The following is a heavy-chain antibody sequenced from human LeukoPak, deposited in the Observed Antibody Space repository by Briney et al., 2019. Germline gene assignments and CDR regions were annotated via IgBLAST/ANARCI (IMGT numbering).Heavy chain of an antibody. V-gene: IGHV1-18*01. Sequence: ASVKVSCKASGYTFTSYGISWVRQAPGQGLEWMGWISAYNGNTNYAQKLQGRVTMTTDTSTSTAYMELRSLRSEDTAVYYCARATGDDYYYGMDVWGQGTTVTVSS. CDR1: GYTFTSYG. CDR2: ISAYNGNT. J-gene: IGHJ6*02. D-gene: IGHD2-21*02. CDR3: ARATGDDYYYGMDV.